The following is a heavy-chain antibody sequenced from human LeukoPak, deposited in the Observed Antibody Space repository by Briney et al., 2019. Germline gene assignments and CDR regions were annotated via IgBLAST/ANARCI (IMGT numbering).Heavy chain of an antibody. J-gene: IGHJ6*03. D-gene: IGHD6-13*01. V-gene: IGHV3-20*04. Sequence: PGGSLRLSCAASGFTFDDYGMNWVRQAPGKGLEWVSGINWNGGSTGYGDSVKGRFTISRDNSKNTLYLQMNSLRAEDTAVYYCAKGPSSSSRYYYYYMDVWGKGTTVTISS. CDR1: GFTFDDYG. CDR3: AKGPSSSSRYYYYYMDV. CDR2: INWNGGST.